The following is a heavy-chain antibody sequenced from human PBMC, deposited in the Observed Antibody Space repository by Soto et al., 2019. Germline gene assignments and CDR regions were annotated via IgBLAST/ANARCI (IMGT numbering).Heavy chain of an antibody. Sequence: EVQLVESGGGLVEPGGSIRLSCVASGFTFTKAYMTWVRQAPGKGLEWVGRIKGSHAGGTTDYATSVKGRFTIARDDSKNTLYLPMNSLKTEDTYVYYCATEGGYPGSNFSGAYWGQGTLVTVSS. CDR2: IKGSHAGGTT. J-gene: IGHJ4*02. V-gene: IGHV3-15*01. CDR1: GFTFTKAY. D-gene: IGHD1-26*01. CDR3: ATEGGYPGSNFSGAY.